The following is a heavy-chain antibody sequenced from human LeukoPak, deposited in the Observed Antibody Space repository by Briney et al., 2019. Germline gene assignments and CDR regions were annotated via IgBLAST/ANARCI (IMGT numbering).Heavy chain of an antibody. Sequence: PGGTLRLSCAASGFTFSTYGMNWVRQAPGKGLEWVSGISPSGGIIYYADSVKGRFTISRDNAKNSLYLQMNSLRAEDTAVYYCARWSVVPAVPFDYWGQGTLVTVSS. CDR3: ARWSVVPAVPFDY. J-gene: IGHJ4*02. D-gene: IGHD2-2*01. CDR1: GFTFSTYG. V-gene: IGHV3-21*01. CDR2: ISPSGGII.